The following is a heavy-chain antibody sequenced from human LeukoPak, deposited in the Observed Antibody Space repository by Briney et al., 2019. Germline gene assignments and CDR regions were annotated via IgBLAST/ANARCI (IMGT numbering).Heavy chain of an antibody. CDR2: IYPGDSHT. Sequence: GESLKISCKGSGYNFINYWIGWVRQPPGKGLEWMGIIYPGDSHTRYSSSFKGQVTISVDRSISTAYLQWSSLKASDSAMYYCARQPALGAVAAMRGVPFDYWGQGTLVTVSA. CDR3: ARQPALGAVAAMRGVPFDY. D-gene: IGHD6-19*01. V-gene: IGHV5-51*01. CDR1: GYNFINYW. J-gene: IGHJ4*02.